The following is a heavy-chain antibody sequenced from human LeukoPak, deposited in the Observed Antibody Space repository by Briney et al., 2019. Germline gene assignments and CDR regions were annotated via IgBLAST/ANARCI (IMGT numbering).Heavy chain of an antibody. CDR3: ARRPTGYAFDI. CDR1: GGSFSGYY. J-gene: IGHJ3*02. D-gene: IGHD1-1*01. Sequence: SETLSLTCAVYGGSFSGYYWSWIRQPPGKGLEWIGEINHSGSTNYNPSLKRRVTISVDTSKNQFSLKLSSVTAADTAVYYCARRPTGYAFDIWGQGTMVTVSS. CDR2: INHSGST. V-gene: IGHV4-34*01.